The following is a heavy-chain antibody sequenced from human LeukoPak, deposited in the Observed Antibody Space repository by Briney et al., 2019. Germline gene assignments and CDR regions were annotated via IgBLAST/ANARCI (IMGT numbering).Heavy chain of an antibody. CDR2: IIPILGIA. Sequence: SVKVSCKASGGTFSSYAISWVRQAPGQGLEWMGRIIPILGIANYAQKFQGRVTITADKSTSTAYMELSSLRSEDTAVYYCARDPSIGRGYYYYGMDVWGQGTTVTVSS. CDR1: GGTFSSYA. V-gene: IGHV1-69*04. D-gene: IGHD1-26*01. J-gene: IGHJ6*02. CDR3: ARDPSIGRGYYYYGMDV.